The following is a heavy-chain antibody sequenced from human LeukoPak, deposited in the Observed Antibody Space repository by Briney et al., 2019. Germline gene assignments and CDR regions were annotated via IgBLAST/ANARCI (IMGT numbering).Heavy chain of an antibody. CDR1: GYTFTGYY. V-gene: IGHV1-2*04. CDR3: ARGITMVRGANEYYYGMDV. CDR2: INPNSGGT. Sequence: ASVKVSCKASGYTFTGYYMHWVRQAPGQGLEWMGWINPNSGGTNYAQKFQGWVTMTRDTSISTAYMELSRLRSDDTAMYYCARGITMVRGANEYYYGMDVWDQGTTVTVSS. J-gene: IGHJ6*02. D-gene: IGHD3-10*01.